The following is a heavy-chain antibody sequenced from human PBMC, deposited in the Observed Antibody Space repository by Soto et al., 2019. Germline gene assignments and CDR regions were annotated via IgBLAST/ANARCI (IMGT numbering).Heavy chain of an antibody. CDR2: IYYSGST. J-gene: IGHJ6*02. V-gene: IGHV4-30-4*01. Sequence: PSETLSLTCTVSGGSISSGDYYWSWIRQPPGKGLEWIGYIYYSGSTYYNPSLKSRVTISVDTSKNQSSLKLSSVTAADTAVYYCAREVPAANYYYYYGMDVWGQGTTVTVSS. CDR3: AREVPAANYYYYYGMDV. CDR1: GGSISSGDYY. D-gene: IGHD2-2*01.